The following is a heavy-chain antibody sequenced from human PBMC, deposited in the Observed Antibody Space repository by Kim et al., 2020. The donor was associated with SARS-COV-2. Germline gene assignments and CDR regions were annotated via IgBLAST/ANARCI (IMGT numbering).Heavy chain of an antibody. CDR3: WRRGVVGAAYFDY. D-gene: IGHD1-26*01. J-gene: IGHJ4*02. Sequence: SETLSLTCTVSGGSLSDYYWSWIRQPPGKGLECIGHIYYSGTTHYNPSLKSRVTISVDTPKNQFSLKLTSVTAADTAIYYCWRRGVVGAAYFDYGGQGT. CDR2: IYYSGTT. V-gene: IGHV4-59*08. CDR1: GGSLSDYY.